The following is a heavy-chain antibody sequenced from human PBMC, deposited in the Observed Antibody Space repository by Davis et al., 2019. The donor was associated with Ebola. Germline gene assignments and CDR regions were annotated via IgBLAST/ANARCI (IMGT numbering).Heavy chain of an antibody. V-gene: IGHV1-69*04. D-gene: IGHD5-24*01. J-gene: IGHJ4*02. CDR1: GGTFSSYA. Sequence: AASVKVSCKASGGTFSSYAISWVRQAPGQGLEWMGRIIPILGIANYAQKFQGRVTITADKSTSTAYMELSSLRSEDTAVYYCATKRWLQVYYFDYWGQGTLVTVSS. CDR2: IIPILGIA. CDR3: ATKRWLQVYYFDY.